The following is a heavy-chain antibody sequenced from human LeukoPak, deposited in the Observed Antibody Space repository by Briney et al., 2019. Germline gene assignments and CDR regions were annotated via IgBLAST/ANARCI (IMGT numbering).Heavy chain of an antibody. CDR3: ARDGWEPYFDY. V-gene: IGHV3-23*01. CDR2: ISGSGDNT. D-gene: IGHD1-26*01. CDR1: GFTFSGFA. J-gene: IGHJ4*02. Sequence: GGSLRLSCAASGFTFSGFAMSWVRRTLGKGLEWVSGISGSGDNTLYADSVKGRFTISRDNAKNTLYLQMNSLRAEDTAVYYCARDGWEPYFDYWGQGTLVTVSS.